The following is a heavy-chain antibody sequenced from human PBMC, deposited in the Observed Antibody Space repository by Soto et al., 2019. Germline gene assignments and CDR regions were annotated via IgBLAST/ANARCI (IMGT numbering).Heavy chain of an antibody. CDR3: ARYYDFWSGYYRSRVSWFGP. V-gene: IGHV1-3*01. CDR2: INAGNGNT. Sequence: QVQLVQSGAEVKKPGASVKVSCKASGYTFTSYAMHWVRQAPGQRIEWMGWINAGNGNTKNSQKFQGRVTIPRDTSASTAYMELSSLRSEDTAVYYCARYYDFWSGYYRSRVSWFGPWGQGTLGTVSS. J-gene: IGHJ5*02. CDR1: GYTFTSYA. D-gene: IGHD3-3*01.